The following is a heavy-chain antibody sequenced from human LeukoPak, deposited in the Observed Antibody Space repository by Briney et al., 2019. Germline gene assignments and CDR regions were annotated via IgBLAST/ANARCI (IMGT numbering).Heavy chain of an antibody. CDR1: GYTFTSYG. J-gene: IGHJ5*02. D-gene: IGHD3-22*01. CDR3: ARFLGYYDSSGRSNWFDP. CDR2: ISAYNGNT. V-gene: IGHV1-18*01. Sequence: ASVKVSCKASGYTFTSYGISWVRQAPGQGLEWMGWISAYNGNTNYAQKLQGRVTMATDTSTSTAYMELRSLRSDDTAVYYCARFLGYYDSSGRSNWFDPWGQGTLVAVSS.